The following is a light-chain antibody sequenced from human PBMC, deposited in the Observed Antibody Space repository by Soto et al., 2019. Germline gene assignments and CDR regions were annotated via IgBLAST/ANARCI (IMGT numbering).Light chain of an antibody. CDR3: QQYDRLPT. CDR2: DAS. Sequence: DVEITLTQSSLSASVAHRVTITCQASQIITNYVSWYQQNPGRAPMLLIYDASNVEAGVPSRFRGSGSGTDFTFTISRLQPEDTATYYCQQYDRLPTFGQGTRLDIK. J-gene: IGKJ5*01. V-gene: IGKV1-33*01. CDR1: QIITNY.